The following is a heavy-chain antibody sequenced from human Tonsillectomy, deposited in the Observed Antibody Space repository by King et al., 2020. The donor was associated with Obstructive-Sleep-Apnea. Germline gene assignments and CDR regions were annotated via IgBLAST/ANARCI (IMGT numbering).Heavy chain of an antibody. Sequence: VQLVESGAEVKKPGASVKVSCKASGYTFTSYYMHWVRQAPGQGLEGMGIINPSGGSTSYAQKFQGRFTMTRDTSMSTVYMELSSLRSEDTAVYYCARGGDVTTVTTGKPYYFDYWGQGTLVTVSS. J-gene: IGHJ4*02. CDR3: ARGGDVTTVTTGKPYYFDY. CDR1: GYTFTSYY. V-gene: IGHV1-46*01. CDR2: INPSGGST. D-gene: IGHD4-17*01.